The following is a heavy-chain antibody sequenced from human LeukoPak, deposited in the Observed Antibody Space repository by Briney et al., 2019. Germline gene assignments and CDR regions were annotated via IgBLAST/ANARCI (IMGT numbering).Heavy chain of an antibody. J-gene: IGHJ5*02. CDR2: IDDVGRSK. D-gene: IGHD2-15*01. Sequence: GGSLRLSCAASGFSFTDFYIHWVRQAPGKGLVWVSRIDDVGRSKSYADFLKGRFAISRDNARKMVYLEMNSLRPEDTAVYYCARDGSGGLDPWGQGTLVTVSS. V-gene: IGHV3-74*01. CDR3: ARDGSGGLDP. CDR1: GFSFTDFY.